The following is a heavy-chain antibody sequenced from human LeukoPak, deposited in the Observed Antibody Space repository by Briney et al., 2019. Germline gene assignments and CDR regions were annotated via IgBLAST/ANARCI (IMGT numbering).Heavy chain of an antibody. V-gene: IGHV3-23*01. J-gene: IGHJ4*02. CDR3: ARDGLGYCSGGSCYDY. CDR1: GFTFSSYA. CDR2: ISGSGGST. Sequence: GGSLRLSCAASGFTFSSYAMSWVRQAPGKGLEWVSLISGSGGSTYYADSVKGRFTISRDNAKNSLYLQMNSLRAEDTAVYYCARDGLGYCSGGSCYDYWGQGTLVTVSS. D-gene: IGHD2-15*01.